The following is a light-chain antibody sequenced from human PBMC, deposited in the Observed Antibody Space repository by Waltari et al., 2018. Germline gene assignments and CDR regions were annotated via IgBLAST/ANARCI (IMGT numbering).Light chain of an antibody. CDR3: QNHERLPAT. CDR1: QSVGRY. CDR2: SAS. J-gene: IGKJ1*01. V-gene: IGKV3-20*01. Sequence: EIVLTQSPGTLSLSPGERATLSCRASQSVGRYLVWYQQKPGQAPRLLLYSASTRATGIPDRFIGSGSGTDFSLTISRLEPEDFAVYYCQNHERLPATFGQGTKVEI.